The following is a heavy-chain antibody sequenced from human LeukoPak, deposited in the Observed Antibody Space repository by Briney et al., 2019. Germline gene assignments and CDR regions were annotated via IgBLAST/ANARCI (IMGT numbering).Heavy chain of an antibody. D-gene: IGHD6-13*01. CDR2: ISYDGSIN. J-gene: IGHJ4*02. CDR3: ARGSYSSSWKTFDY. Sequence: GRSLRLSCAASGFTFSSYAMHWVRQAPGKGLEWVALISYDGSINDYADSVKSRFTISRDNSKNTLYLQMNSLRADDTAMYYCARGSYSSSWKTFDYWGQGTLVTVSS. CDR1: GFTFSSYA. V-gene: IGHV3-30*04.